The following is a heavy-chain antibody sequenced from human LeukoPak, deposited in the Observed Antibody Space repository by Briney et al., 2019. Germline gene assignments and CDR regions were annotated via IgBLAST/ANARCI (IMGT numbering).Heavy chain of an antibody. CDR2: IIPIFGTA. J-gene: IGHJ4*02. CDR1: GGTFSSYA. V-gene: IGHV1-69*06. CDR3: AKGVQPYDFWSGYYLWPLDY. Sequence: SVKVSCKASGGTFSSYAISWVRQAPGQGLEWMGGIIPIFGTANYAQKFQGRVTITADKSTSTAYMELSSLRSEDTAVYYCAKGVQPYDFWSGYYLWPLDYWGQGTLVTVSS. D-gene: IGHD3-3*01.